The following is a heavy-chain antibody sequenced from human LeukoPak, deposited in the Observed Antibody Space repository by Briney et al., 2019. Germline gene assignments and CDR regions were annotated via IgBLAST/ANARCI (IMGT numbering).Heavy chain of an antibody. CDR3: ATGREKGYYYDSPHKGVIDP. Sequence: ASVKVSCKASGYTFTSYDINWVRQATGQGLEWMGWMNPNSGNTGYAQKFQGRVTMTRNTSISTAYMELSSLRSEDTAVYYCATGREKGYYYDSPHKGVIDPWGQGTLVTVSS. J-gene: IGHJ5*02. CDR1: GYTFTSYD. V-gene: IGHV1-8*01. CDR2: MNPNSGNT. D-gene: IGHD3-22*01.